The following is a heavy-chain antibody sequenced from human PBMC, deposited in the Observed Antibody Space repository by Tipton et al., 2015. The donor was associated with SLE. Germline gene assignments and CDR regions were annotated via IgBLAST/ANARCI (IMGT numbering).Heavy chain of an antibody. CDR3: TTDQRGMIVVVITDY. V-gene: IGHV3-15*01. D-gene: IGHD3-22*01. CDR2: IKSKTAGGTT. J-gene: IGHJ4*02. Sequence: SLRLSCAASGFTFSNAWMSWVRQAPGKGLEWVGRIKSKTAGGTTDYAAPVKGRFTISRDDSKKTLYLQMNSLKTEDTAVYYCTTDQRGMIVVVITDYWGQGTLVTVSS. CDR1: GFTFSNAW.